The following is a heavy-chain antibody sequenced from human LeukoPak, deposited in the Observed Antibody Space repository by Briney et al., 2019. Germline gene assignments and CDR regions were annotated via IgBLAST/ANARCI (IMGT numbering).Heavy chain of an antibody. Sequence: KPSETLSLTCTVSDNSVSSGPYFWSWVRQPAGKGLEWIGRIYTSGTTYYNPSLESRLTISADTSKNQFSLKLSSVTAADTALYYCARERAGGGALDIWGQGTMVTVSS. CDR1: DNSVSSGPYF. D-gene: IGHD3-16*01. CDR3: ARERAGGGALDI. J-gene: IGHJ3*02. CDR2: IYTSGTT. V-gene: IGHV4-61*02.